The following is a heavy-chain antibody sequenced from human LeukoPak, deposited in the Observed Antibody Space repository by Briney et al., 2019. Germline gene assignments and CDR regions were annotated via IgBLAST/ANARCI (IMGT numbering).Heavy chain of an antibody. J-gene: IGHJ6*02. CDR1: GYTFTSYY. Sequence: ASVKVSCKASGYTFTSYYMHWVRQAPGQGLEWMGIINPSGGSTSYAQKFQGRVTMTMDTSTSTFDMELSSLRSEDTAVYYCARASYYDFWPYDMDVWGQGTTVTVSS. D-gene: IGHD3-3*01. CDR2: INPSGGST. V-gene: IGHV1-46*01. CDR3: ARASYYDFWPYDMDV.